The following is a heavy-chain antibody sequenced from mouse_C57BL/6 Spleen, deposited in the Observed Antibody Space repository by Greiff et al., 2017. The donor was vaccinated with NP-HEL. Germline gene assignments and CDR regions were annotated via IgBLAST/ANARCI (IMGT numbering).Heavy chain of an antibody. CDR2: IDPSDSYT. J-gene: IGHJ2*01. D-gene: IGHD1-1*01. CDR3: ATITTVVGDY. V-gene: IGHV1-50*01. CDR1: GYTFTSYW. Sequence: QVQLQQPGAELVKPGASVKLSCKASGYTFTSYWMQWVKQRPGQGLEWIGEIDPSDSYTNYNQKLKGKATLTVDTSSSTAYMQLSSLTSEDSAVYYCATITTVVGDYWGQGTTLTVSS.